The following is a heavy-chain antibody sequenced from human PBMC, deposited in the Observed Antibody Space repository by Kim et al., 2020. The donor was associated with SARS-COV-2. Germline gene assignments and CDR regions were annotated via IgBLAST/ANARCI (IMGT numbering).Heavy chain of an antibody. V-gene: IGHV3-11*01. CDR1: GFTFSDYS. CDR2: ISSSGSTI. CDR3: ASDPVPPNYCSSTSCYVDY. J-gene: IGHJ4*02. D-gene: IGHD2-2*01. Sequence: GGSLRLSCAASGFTFSDYSMSWIRQAPGKGLEWVSYISSSGSTIYYADSVKGRFTISRDNSKNSLYLQMNSLRAEDTAVYYCASDPVPPNYCSSTSCYVDYWGQGALVTVSS.